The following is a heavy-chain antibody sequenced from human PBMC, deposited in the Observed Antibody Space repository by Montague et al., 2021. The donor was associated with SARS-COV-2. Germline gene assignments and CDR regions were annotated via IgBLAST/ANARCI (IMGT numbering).Heavy chain of an antibody. CDR1: GGSLSGYY. CDR3: ARGADDDSWCGFVRYEWFDP. CDR2: INYSGST. Sequence: SETLSLTCAVYGGSLSGYYWAWIRQTPAKGLEWIGEINYSGSTNYNPSLKSRLTISVDTSKKQFSLKLNSMTAADTAVYYCARGADDDSWCGFVRYEWFDPWGQGTPVTVSS. D-gene: IGHD2-8*01. J-gene: IGHJ5*02. V-gene: IGHV4-34*01.